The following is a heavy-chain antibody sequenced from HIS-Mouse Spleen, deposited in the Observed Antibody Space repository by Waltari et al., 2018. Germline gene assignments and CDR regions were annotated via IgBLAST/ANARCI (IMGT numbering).Heavy chain of an antibody. CDR1: GFTFSSYA. D-gene: IGHD6-13*01. CDR2: RQYDGRNK. J-gene: IGHJ5*02. CDR3: AREPRAAAGNWFDP. V-gene: IGHV3-30*04. Sequence: QVQLVESGGGVVQPGRSLRLSCAASGFTFSSYAMHWVRQAPGKGREWGAGRQYDGRNKYYAESVKGRFTSSRDNAKNTLYLQRNSLRAEDTAVYYCAREPRAAAGNWFDPWGQGTLVTVSS.